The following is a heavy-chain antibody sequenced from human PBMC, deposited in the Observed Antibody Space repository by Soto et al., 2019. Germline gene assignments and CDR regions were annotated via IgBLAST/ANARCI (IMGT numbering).Heavy chain of an antibody. CDR2: ISGSGEST. CDR1: GFTFRGYA. D-gene: IGHD3-10*01. Sequence: EVQLLESGGGLVQPGGSLRLSCAASGFTFRGYAMSWVRQAPGKGLEWVSGISGSGESTFYADSLKARFTISRDNSKHTLYVQMHSLVVEDTARYYCVNELAVREGDFDYWGQGTLVTVSS. V-gene: IGHV3-23*01. J-gene: IGHJ4*02. CDR3: VNELAVREGDFDY.